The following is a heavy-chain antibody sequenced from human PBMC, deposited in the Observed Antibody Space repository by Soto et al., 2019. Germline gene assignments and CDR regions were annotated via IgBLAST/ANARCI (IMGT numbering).Heavy chain of an antibody. CDR2: IYYSGST. CDR3: ARTPFP. J-gene: IGHJ5*02. D-gene: IGHD2-15*01. CDR1: GGSISSYY. Sequence: ETLSLTCTVSGGSISSYYWSWIRQPPGKGLEWIGYIYYSGSTNYNPSLKSRVTISVDTSKNQFSLKLSSVTAADTAVYYCARTPFPWGQGTLVTVSS. V-gene: IGHV4-59*12.